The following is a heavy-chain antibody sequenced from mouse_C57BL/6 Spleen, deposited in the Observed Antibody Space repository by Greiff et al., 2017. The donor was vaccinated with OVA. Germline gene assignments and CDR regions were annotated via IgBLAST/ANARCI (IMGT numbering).Heavy chain of an antibody. Sequence: VQLQQSGAELVRPGSSVKLSCKASGYTFTSYWMDWVKQRPGQGLEWIGNIYPSDSETHYNQKFKDKATLTVDKSSSTAYMQLSSLTSEDSAVYYCARDYYGRSYGYWGQGTTLTVSS. CDR2: IYPSDSET. J-gene: IGHJ2*01. V-gene: IGHV1-61*01. D-gene: IGHD1-1*01. CDR3: ARDYYGRSYGY. CDR1: GYTFTSYW.